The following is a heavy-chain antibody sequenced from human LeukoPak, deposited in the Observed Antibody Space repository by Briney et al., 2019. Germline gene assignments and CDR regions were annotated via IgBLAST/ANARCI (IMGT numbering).Heavy chain of an antibody. CDR3: ARRPVENTALEY. V-gene: IGHV5-51*01. D-gene: IGHD5-18*01. CDR2: IHPGDSYT. J-gene: IGHJ4*02. CDR1: GYSFTSYW. Sequence: GESLKISCKGSGYSFTSYWIGWVSQMPGTGLEWMGIIHPGDSYTNYSPSFQGHVTISADKSISTAYLQWSSLKASDTAMYYCARRPVENTALEYWGQGTLVTVSS.